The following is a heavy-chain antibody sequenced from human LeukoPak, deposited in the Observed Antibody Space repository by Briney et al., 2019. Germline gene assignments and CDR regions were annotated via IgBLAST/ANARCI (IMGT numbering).Heavy chain of an antibody. CDR3: ARDGSLPDY. Sequence: PGGSLRLSCAASGFTFSNHWMHWVRQTPGKGLVWVSRIISDGSSTSYADSVKGRFTISRDNAKSTLYLQMNSLRAEDTAVYYCARDGSLPDYWGQGTLLTVSS. CDR1: GFTFSNHW. J-gene: IGHJ4*02. CDR2: IISDGSST. V-gene: IGHV3-74*01.